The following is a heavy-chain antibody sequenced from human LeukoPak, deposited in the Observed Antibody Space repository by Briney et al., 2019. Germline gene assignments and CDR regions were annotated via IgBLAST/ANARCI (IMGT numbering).Heavy chain of an antibody. CDR1: GFTFSSYA. J-gene: IGHJ4*02. CDR2: ISGSGGST. D-gene: IGHD3-10*01. CDR3: AKGPNYYGSGRGFDY. Sequence: GGSLRLSCAASGFTFSSYAMSWVRQAPGKGLEWVSAISGSGGSTYYADSVKGRFTISRDNSKNTLYLQMNSLRAEDTAVYYYAKGPNYYGSGRGFDYWGQGTLVTVSS. V-gene: IGHV3-23*01.